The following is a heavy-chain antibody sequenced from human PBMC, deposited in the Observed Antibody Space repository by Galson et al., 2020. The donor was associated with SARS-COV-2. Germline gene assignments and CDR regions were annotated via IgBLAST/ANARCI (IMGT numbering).Heavy chain of an antibody. CDR1: GYSISSGYF. Sequence: SETLSLTCLVSGYSISSGYFWGWIRQPPGEGLEWMGSIYHSGATFYNPSLRSRLSMSVDTSNNQFSLNLISVTAADPAIYYCAAYSVVVVAPTPLRADYWGQGTLVTVSS. J-gene: IGHJ4*02. V-gene: IGHV4-38-2*01. CDR3: AAYSVVVVAPTPLRADY. CDR2: IYHSGAT. D-gene: IGHD2-15*01.